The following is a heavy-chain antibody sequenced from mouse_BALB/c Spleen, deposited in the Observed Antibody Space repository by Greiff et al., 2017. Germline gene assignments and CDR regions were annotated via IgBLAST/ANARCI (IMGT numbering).Heavy chain of an antibody. D-gene: IGHD2-3*01. CDR3: ARIYDGYYRFAY. J-gene: IGHJ3*01. Sequence: VQLQQSGPGLVKPSQSLSLTCTVTGYSITSDYAWNWIRQFPGNKLEWMGYISYSGSTSYNPSLKSRISITRDTSKNQFFLQLNSVTTEDTATYFCARIYDGYYRFAYWGQGTLVTVSA. V-gene: IGHV3-2*02. CDR2: ISYSGST. CDR1: GYSITSDYA.